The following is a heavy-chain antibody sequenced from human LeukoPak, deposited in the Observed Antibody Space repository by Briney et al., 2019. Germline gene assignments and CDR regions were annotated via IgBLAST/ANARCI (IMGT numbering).Heavy chain of an antibody. J-gene: IGHJ6*02. CDR1: GGSISSGGSY. Sequence: SQTLSLTCTVSGGSISSGGSYWSWIRQHPGKGLEWIGYIYYSGSTSYNPSLKSRVTISVDTSKNQFSLKLSSVTAADTAVYYCARDKYGSGSDYYYYYGMDVWGQGTTVTVSS. D-gene: IGHD3-10*01. CDR3: ARDKYGSGSDYYYYYGMDV. CDR2: IYYSGST. V-gene: IGHV4-31*03.